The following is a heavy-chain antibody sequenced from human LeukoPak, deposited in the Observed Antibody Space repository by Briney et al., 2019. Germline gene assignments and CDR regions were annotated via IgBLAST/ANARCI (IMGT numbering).Heavy chain of an antibody. D-gene: IGHD4-11*01. J-gene: IGHJ4*02. CDR1: GYSFTNYW. CDR3: ARPSKGDYTNYDC. Sequence: HGESLRISCKGSGYSFTNYWISWVRQMPGKGLEWMGRIDPSDSYTSYSPSFRGHVTISADKSISTAYLQRSSLKASDTAMYYCARPSKGDYTNYDCWGQGTLVTISS. CDR2: IDPSDSYT. V-gene: IGHV5-10-1*01.